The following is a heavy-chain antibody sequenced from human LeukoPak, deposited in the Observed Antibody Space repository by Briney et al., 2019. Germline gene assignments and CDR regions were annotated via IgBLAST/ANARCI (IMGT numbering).Heavy chain of an antibody. V-gene: IGHV3-23*01. CDR1: GFTFSSYA. J-gene: IGHJ6*02. CDR3: AKVLAPTYYYGSGGYRMPYYYYGMDV. CDR2: ISGSGGST. D-gene: IGHD3-10*01. Sequence: GGSLRLSCAASGFTFSSYAMSWVRQAPGKGLEWVSAISGSGGSTYYADSVKGRFTISRDNSKNTLYLQMNSLRAEDTAVYYCAKVLAPTYYYGSGGYRMPYYYYGMDVWGQGTTVTVSS.